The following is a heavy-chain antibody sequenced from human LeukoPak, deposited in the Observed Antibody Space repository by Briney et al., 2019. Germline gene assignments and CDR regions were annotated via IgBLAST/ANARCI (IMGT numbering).Heavy chain of an antibody. CDR2: IKSKTDGGTT. CDR3: TTDQGTTVTFGMDV. J-gene: IGHJ6*02. D-gene: IGHD4-11*01. V-gene: IGHV3-15*01. CDR1: GFTFSNAW. Sequence: GSLRLSCAASGFTFSNAWMSWVRQAPGKGLEWVGRIKSKTDGGTTDYAAPVKGRFTISRDDSKNTLYLQMNSLKTEDTAVYYCTTDQGTTVTFGMDVWGQGTTVTVSS.